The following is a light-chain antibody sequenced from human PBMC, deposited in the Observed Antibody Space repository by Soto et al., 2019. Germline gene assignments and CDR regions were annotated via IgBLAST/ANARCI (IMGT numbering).Light chain of an antibody. CDR2: DVS. V-gene: IGLV2-14*01. CDR1: SSDVGGYNY. CDR3: SSYTGSSTYVV. Sequence: QSALTQPASVSGAPGQSITISCTGTSSDVGGYNYVSWYQQHPGKAPKLMIYDVSNRPSGVSNRFSGSKSANTASLTISGLQAEDEAAYYCSSYTGSSTYVVFGGGTKLTVL. J-gene: IGLJ2*01.